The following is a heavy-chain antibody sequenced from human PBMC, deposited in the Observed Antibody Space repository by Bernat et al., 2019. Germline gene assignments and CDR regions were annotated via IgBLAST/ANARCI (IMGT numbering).Heavy chain of an antibody. CDR3: TRVEKGASGTFVY. J-gene: IGHJ4*02. CDR2: INPAIGDT. D-gene: IGHD1-26*01. CDR1: GYTFTGYY. Sequence: QVQLEQSGAEVKKPGASVRVSCKASGYTFTGYYIHWVRQAPGQGLEWMGWINPAIGDTNYAQKFQDWVTMTGDTSISTAYMELNNLRSDDTAVYYCTRVEKGASGTFVYWGQGTLVTVSS. V-gene: IGHV1-2*04.